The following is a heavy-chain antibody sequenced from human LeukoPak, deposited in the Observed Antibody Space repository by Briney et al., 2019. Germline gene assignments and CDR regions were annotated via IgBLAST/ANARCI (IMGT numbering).Heavy chain of an antibody. CDR2: INHSGST. CDR3: ARTVLVPWYDM. Sequence: SETLSLTCAVYGGSFSGYYWSWIRQPPGKGLEWIGEINHSGSTNNNPSLKSRVTISVDTSKNQFSLNLSSVTAADTAVYYCARTVLVPWYDMWGQGTMVTVSS. CDR1: GGSFSGYY. V-gene: IGHV4-34*01. J-gene: IGHJ3*02. D-gene: IGHD2-15*01.